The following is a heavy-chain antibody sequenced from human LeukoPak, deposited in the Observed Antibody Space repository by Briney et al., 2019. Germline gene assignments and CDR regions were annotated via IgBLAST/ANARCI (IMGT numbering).Heavy chain of an antibody. CDR1: GYIFSSYG. J-gene: IGHJ4*02. CDR2: ISGYNGNT. D-gene: IGHD6-6*01. Sequence: ASVKVPCEASGYIFSSYGISWVRQAPGQGLEWMGWISGYNGNTNYAEKFQGRVTTTTETSTSTAYMEWRSLRSDDTAVYYCARDSPLEYSNSARGFDYWGQGTLVTVSS. CDR3: ARDSPLEYSNSARGFDY. V-gene: IGHV1-18*01.